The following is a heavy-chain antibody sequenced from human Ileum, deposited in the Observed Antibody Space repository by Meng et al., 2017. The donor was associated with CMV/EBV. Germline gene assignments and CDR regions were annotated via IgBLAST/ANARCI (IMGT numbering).Heavy chain of an antibody. J-gene: IGHJ4*02. V-gene: IGHV4-4*07. D-gene: IGHD2-21*02. Sequence: QVQLQESGPGLVKPSETLSLTCTVSGGSISNYYWIWIRQPAGKGLEWIGRIYDSGSTNYNSSLKSRVTMSGDTSKNQFSLKLSSVTAADTAVYSCASGDSLRAVDFWGQGTLVTVAS. CDR1: GGSISNYY. CDR2: IYDSGST. CDR3: ASGDSLRAVDF.